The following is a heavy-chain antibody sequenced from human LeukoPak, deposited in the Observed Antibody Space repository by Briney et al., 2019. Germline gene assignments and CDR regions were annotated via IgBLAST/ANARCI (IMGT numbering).Heavy chain of an antibody. D-gene: IGHD5-12*01. V-gene: IGHV4-39*01. Sequence: SETLSLTCPVSGGSVSSSRYYWGWIRQPPGKGLEWIGSIYYTGSTYYKPSLKSRVTISVDASKNQISLKLSSVTAADTAVYYCAALEGGYSYSSIPHWGQGTLVTVSS. CDR2: IYYTGST. CDR1: GGSVSSSRYY. J-gene: IGHJ4*02. CDR3: AALEGGYSYSSIPH.